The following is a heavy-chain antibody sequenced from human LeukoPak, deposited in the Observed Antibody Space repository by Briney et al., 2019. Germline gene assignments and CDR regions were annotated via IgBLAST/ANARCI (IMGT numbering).Heavy chain of an antibody. Sequence: GGSLRLSCAASGFTFSSYWMSWVRQAPGKGLEWVANIKQDGSEKYYVDSVKGRFTISRDNAKNSLYLQMNSLRAEDTAVYYCARGSRGNIAAAGHVDYWGQGTLVTVSS. CDR2: IKQDGSEK. CDR3: ARGSRGNIAAAGHVDY. CDR1: GFTFSSYW. D-gene: IGHD6-13*01. V-gene: IGHV3-7*04. J-gene: IGHJ4*02.